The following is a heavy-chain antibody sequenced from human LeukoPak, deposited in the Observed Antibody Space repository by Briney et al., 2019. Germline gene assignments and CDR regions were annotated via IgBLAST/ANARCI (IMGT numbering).Heavy chain of an antibody. CDR3: ARDRGWLQLGYFDY. J-gene: IGHJ4*02. CDR2: IYTSGST. D-gene: IGHD5-24*01. CDR1: GGSLSSYY. Sequence: PSQTLSLTCTVSGGSLSSYYWSWVRQPAGKGLEWIGRIYTSGSTNYNPSLKSRVTTSVDTSKNQFSLKLSSVTAADTAVYYCARDRGWLQLGYFDYWGQGTLVTVSS. V-gene: IGHV4-4*07.